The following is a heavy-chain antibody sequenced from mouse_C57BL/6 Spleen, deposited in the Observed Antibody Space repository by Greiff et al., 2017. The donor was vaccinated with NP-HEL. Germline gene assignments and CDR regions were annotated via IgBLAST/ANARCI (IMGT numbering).Heavy chain of an antibody. D-gene: IGHD2-4*01. CDR1: GYAFTNYL. Sequence: VQLQQSGAELVRPGTSVKVSCKASGYAFTNYLIEWVKQRPGQGLEWIRVINPGSGGTNYNEKFKGKATLTADKSSSTAYMQLSSLTSEDSAVYFCARSGDYDVGYAMDYWGQGTSVTVSS. CDR2: INPGSGGT. CDR3: ARSGDYDVGYAMDY. J-gene: IGHJ4*01. V-gene: IGHV1-54*01.